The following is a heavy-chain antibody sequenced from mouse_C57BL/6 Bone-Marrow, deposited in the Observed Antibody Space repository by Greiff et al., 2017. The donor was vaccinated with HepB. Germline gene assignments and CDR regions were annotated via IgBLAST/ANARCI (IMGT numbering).Heavy chain of an antibody. CDR1: GYTFTDYY. J-gene: IGHJ1*03. D-gene: IGHD1-1*01. V-gene: IGHV1-26*01. CDR3: AEYYGPDWYFDV. CDR2: INPNNGGT. Sequence: EVQLQQSGPELVKPGASVKISCKASGYTFTDYYMNWVKQSHGKSLEWIGDINPNNGGTSYNQKFKGKATLTVDKSSSTAYMELRSLTSEDSAVYYCAEYYGPDWYFDVWGTGTTVTVSS.